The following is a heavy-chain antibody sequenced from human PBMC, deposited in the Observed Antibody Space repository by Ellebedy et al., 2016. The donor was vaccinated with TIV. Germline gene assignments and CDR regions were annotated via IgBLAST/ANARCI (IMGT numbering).Heavy chain of an antibody. CDR3: TTDRLLWFGEFLITNDAFDI. D-gene: IGHD3-10*01. J-gene: IGHJ3*02. CDR1: GFTFSNAW. CDR2: IKSKTDGGTT. V-gene: IGHV3-15*01. Sequence: PGGSLRLSCAASGFTFSNAWMSWVRQAPGKGLEWVGRIKSKTDGGTTDYAAPGKGRFTISRDDSKNTLYLQMNSLKTEDTAVYYCTTDRLLWFGEFLITNDAFDIWGQGTMVTVSS.